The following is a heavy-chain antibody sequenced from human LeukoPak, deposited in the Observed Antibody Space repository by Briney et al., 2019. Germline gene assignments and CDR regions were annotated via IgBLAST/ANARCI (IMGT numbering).Heavy chain of an antibody. Sequence: GGSLRLSCAASGFTFSSYSMNWVRQAPGKGLEWVSSISSSSSYIYYADSVKGRFTISRDNAKNSLYLQMNSLRAEDTAVYYCARPQGYYLPPDAFDIWGQGTMVTVSS. V-gene: IGHV3-21*01. CDR1: GFTFSSYS. CDR2: ISSSSSYI. CDR3: ARPQGYYLPPDAFDI. J-gene: IGHJ3*02. D-gene: IGHD3-22*01.